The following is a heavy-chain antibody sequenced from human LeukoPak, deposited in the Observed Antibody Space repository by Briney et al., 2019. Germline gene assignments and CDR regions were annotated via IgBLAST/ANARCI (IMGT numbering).Heavy chain of an antibody. V-gene: IGHV1-69*13. CDR2: IIPIFGTA. J-gene: IGHJ4*02. Sequence: SVKVSCKVSGYTLTELSMHWVRQAPGQGLEWMGGIIPIFGTANYAQKFQGRVTITADESTSTAYMELSSLRSEDTAVYYCARGIEVAHSDYFDYWGQGTLVTVSS. CDR1: GYTLTELS. CDR3: ARGIEVAHSDYFDY. D-gene: IGHD2-15*01.